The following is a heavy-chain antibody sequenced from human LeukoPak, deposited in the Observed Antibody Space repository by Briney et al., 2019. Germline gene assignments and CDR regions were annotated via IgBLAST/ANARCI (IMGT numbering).Heavy chain of an antibody. CDR3: ARETLDCSSTSCYRYFDY. Sequence: SETLSLTCTVSGYSISSGYYWGWIRQPPGKGLEWIGSIYHSGSTYYNPSLKSRVTISVDTSKNQFSLKLSSVTAADTAVYYCARETLDCSSTSCYRYFDYWGQGTLVTVSS. V-gene: IGHV4-38-2*02. D-gene: IGHD2-2*01. CDR2: IYHSGST. CDR1: GYSISSGYY. J-gene: IGHJ4*02.